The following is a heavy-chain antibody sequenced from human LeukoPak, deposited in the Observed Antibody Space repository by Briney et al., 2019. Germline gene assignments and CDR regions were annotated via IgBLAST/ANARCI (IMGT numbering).Heavy chain of an antibody. J-gene: IGHJ5*02. V-gene: IGHV3-23*01. Sequence: GGSPRLSCAASGFTFSNYAMTWVRQAPGKGLECVSAISGSGGTTYYADSVKGRFTISRDNSKNMLYLQMNSLRAEDTAVYYCAKDRSYSSSANWFDPWGQGTLVTVSS. CDR2: ISGSGGTT. CDR1: GFTFSNYA. D-gene: IGHD6-6*01. CDR3: AKDRSYSSSANWFDP.